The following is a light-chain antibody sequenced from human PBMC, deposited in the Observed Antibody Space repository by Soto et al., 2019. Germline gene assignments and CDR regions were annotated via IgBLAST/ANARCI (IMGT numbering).Light chain of an antibody. J-gene: IGKJ1*01. V-gene: IGKV1-39*01. Sequence: DIQMTQSPSSQSASVGDRITITCRASQSISRYLNWYQHKPGKAPKLLINAASSLERGVPSRFSGGGSGTDFTLNISSLQPDDFATYYCQQNYRATPWTFGQGTKVEVK. CDR2: AAS. CDR3: QQNYRATPWT. CDR1: QSISRY.